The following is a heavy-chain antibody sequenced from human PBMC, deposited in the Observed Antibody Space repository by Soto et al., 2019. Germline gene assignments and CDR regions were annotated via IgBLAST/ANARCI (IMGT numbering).Heavy chain of an antibody. D-gene: IGHD5-18*01. J-gene: IGHJ6*02. CDR1: GGSFSGYY. CDR2: INHSGRT. CDR3: AIGSGQLRLRDYYYGMDI. V-gene: IGHV4-34*01. Sequence: SETLSLTCAVYGGSFSGYYCRWIRQPPGKGLEWIGEINHSGRTNYNPSLKSRATIPVDTAKNQFSLNLSAVTAADTAVYYCAIGSGQLRLRDYYYGMDIWDRETRVTVSS.